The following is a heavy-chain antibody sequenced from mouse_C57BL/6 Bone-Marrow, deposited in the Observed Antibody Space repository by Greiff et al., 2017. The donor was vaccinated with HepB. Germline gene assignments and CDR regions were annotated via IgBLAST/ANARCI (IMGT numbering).Heavy chain of an antibody. CDR1: GYTFTSYG. V-gene: IGHV1-81*01. J-gene: IGHJ4*01. CDR3: ARSCYWAMDY. D-gene: IGHD1-1*01. Sequence: QVQLQQSGAELARPGASVKLSCKASGYTFTSYGISWVKQRTGQGLEWIGEIYPRSGNTYYNEKFKGKATLTADKSSSTSYMELRSLTSEDSAVYFCARSCYWAMDYWGQGTSVTVSS. CDR2: IYPRSGNT.